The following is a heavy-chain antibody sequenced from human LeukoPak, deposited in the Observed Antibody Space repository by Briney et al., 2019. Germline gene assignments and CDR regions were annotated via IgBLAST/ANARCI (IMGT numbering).Heavy chain of an antibody. Sequence: SETLSLTCTVSGGSISSSSYYWGWIRQPPGKGLEWIGSIYYSGSTYYNPSLKSRVTISVDTSKNQFSLKLSSVTAADTAVYYCARDRAVGVAARRNLNWFDPWGQGTLVTVSS. D-gene: IGHD6-6*01. J-gene: IGHJ5*02. CDR1: GGSISSSSYY. V-gene: IGHV4-39*07. CDR3: ARDRAVGVAARRNLNWFDP. CDR2: IYYSGST.